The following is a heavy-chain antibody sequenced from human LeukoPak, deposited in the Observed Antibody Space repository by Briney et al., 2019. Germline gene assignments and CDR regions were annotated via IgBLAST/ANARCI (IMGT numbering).Heavy chain of an antibody. J-gene: IGHJ6*02. CDR1: GFTVSSNY. CDR3: ARARSLYYYYGMDV. CDR2: IYSGGST. Sequence: GGSLRLSCAASGFTVSSNYMSWVRQAPGKGLEWVSVIYSGGSTYYADSVKGRFTISRDNSKNTLYLQMNSLRAEDTAVYYCARARSLYYYYGMDVWGQGTTVTVSS. V-gene: IGHV3-66*01.